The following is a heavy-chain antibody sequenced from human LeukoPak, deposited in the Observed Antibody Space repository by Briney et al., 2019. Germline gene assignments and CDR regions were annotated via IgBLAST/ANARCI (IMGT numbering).Heavy chain of an antibody. CDR3: AREGIYEWELQGFFFDY. CDR1: GGSISSSSYY. D-gene: IGHD1-26*01. CDR2: IYHSGST. J-gene: IGHJ4*02. Sequence: SETLSLTCTVSGGSISSSSYYWGWIRQFPGKGLEWIGSIYHSGSTNYNPSLKSRVTISVDKSKNQFSLKLSSVTAADTAVYYCAREGIYEWELQGFFFDYWGQGTLVTVSS. V-gene: IGHV4-39*07.